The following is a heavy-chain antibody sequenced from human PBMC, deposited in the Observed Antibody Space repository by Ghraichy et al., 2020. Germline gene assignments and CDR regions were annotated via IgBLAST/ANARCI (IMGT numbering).Heavy chain of an antibody. CDR2: ISSSGSTI. D-gene: IGHD3-16*01. J-gene: IGHJ3*02. CDR3: ARVRGSLDAFDI. CDR1: GFTVSSYE. Sequence: GESLNISCAASGFTVSSYEMIWVRQAPGKGLEWVSYISSSGSTIYYADSVKGRFTISRDNAKNSLYLQMNSLRAEDTAVYYCARVRGSLDAFDIWGQGTMVTVSS. V-gene: IGHV3-48*03.